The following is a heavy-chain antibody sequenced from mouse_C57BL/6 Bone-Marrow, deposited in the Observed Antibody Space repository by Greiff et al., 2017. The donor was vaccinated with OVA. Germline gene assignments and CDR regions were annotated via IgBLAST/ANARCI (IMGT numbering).Heavy chain of an antibody. CDR3: ASDGYYVWYFDV. Sequence: QVQLKQPGAELVRPGSSVKLSCKASGYTFTSYWMHWVKQRPIQGLEWIGNIDPSDSETHYNQKFKDKATLTVDKSSSTAYMQLSSLTSEDSAVYYCASDGYYVWYFDVWGTGTTVTVSS. V-gene: IGHV1-52*01. CDR1: GYTFTSYW. J-gene: IGHJ1*03. D-gene: IGHD2-3*01. CDR2: IDPSDSET.